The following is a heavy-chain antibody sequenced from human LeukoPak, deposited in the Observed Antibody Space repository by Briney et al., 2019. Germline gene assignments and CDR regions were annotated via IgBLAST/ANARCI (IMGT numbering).Heavy chain of an antibody. CDR1: GDSVSSNSVA. J-gene: IGHJ4*02. Sequence: SQTLSLTCAISGDSVSSNSVAWHWIRQSPSRGLGWLGRTYYRTKWNNNYAVSVKSRITINPDTSKNQFSLQLSSVTPEDAAVYYCARTIGLKEGIAAMNYWGQGTLVTVSS. D-gene: IGHD6-13*01. V-gene: IGHV6-1*01. CDR2: TYYRTKWNN. CDR3: ARTIGLKEGIAAMNY.